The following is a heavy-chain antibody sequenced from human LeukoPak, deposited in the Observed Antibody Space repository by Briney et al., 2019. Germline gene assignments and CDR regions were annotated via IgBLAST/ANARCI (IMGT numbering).Heavy chain of an antibody. V-gene: IGHV4-39*07. CDR1: GGSISTSNYY. CDR2: IYHSGSS. J-gene: IGHJ3*02. CDR3: ARGELLLDAFDI. Sequence: AETLSLTCTVSGGSISTSNYYWGWIRQPPGKGLEWIGSIYHSGSSYYNPSLNSRVTISVDTSKNQFSLKLSSVTAADTAVYYCARGELLLDAFDIWGQGTMVTVSS. D-gene: IGHD1-26*01.